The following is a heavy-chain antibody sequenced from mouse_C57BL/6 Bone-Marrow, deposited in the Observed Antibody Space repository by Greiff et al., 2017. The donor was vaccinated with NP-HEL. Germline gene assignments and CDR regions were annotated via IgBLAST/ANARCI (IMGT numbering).Heavy chain of an antibody. CDR1: GFSLTSYG. CDR2: IWRGGST. Sequence: QVQLQQSGPGLVQPSQSLSITCTGSGFSLTSYGVHRVRQSPGQGLEWLGVIWRGGSTDYNAAFMSRLSITKDNSKSQVFFKMNSLQADDPALYSWAKGSTMVPFAYWGQGTLVTVSA. V-gene: IGHV2-5*01. CDR3: AKGSTMVPFAY. J-gene: IGHJ3*01. D-gene: IGHD2-1*01.